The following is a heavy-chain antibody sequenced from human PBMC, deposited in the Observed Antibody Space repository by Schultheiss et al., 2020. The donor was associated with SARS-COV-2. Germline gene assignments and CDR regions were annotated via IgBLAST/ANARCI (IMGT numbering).Heavy chain of an antibody. CDR3: ARQPLMKSYYYYYYYMDV. V-gene: IGHV4-59*08. D-gene: IGHD1-26*01. Sequence: QTLSLTCTVSGGSISSYYWSWIRQPPGKGLEWIGYIYYSGSTYYNPSLKSRVTISVDTSKNQFSLKLSSVTAADTAVYYCARQPLMKSYYYYYYYMDVWGKGTTVTVSS. CDR2: IYYSGST. J-gene: IGHJ6*03. CDR1: GGSISSYY.